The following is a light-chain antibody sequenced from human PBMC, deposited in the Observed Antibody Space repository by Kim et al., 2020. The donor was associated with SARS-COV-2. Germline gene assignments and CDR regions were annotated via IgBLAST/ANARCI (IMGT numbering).Light chain of an antibody. V-gene: IGKV3-11*01. CDR2: GAS. J-gene: IGKJ3*01. CDR3: QQRRSWRGFT. CDR1: QSVGSY. Sequence: EIVSTQSPATLSLSTGESATLSRRASQSVGSYLVWYQQKPGQAPRLLISGASNRATGIPARFSGSGSGTDFTLTISSLEPEDFAVYYCQQRRSWRGFTFGPGTKVDIK.